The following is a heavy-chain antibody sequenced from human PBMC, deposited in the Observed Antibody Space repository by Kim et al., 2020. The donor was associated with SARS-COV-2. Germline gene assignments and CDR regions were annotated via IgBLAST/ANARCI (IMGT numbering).Heavy chain of an antibody. CDR3: ATSYSSSSGRDF. CDR2: IYYSGST. CDR1: GGSVSSSTYY. J-gene: IGHJ4*02. D-gene: IGHD6-6*01. V-gene: IGHV4-39*01. Sequence: SETLSLTCTVSGGSVSSSTYYWGWVRQPPGKGLEWIGAIYYSGSTYYNPSLKSRLTISLDTSKNQFSLKLSSVTAADTAVYYCATSYSSSSGRDFWGQGT.